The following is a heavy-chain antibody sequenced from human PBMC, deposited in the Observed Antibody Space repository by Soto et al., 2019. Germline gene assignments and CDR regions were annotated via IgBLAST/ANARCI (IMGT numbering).Heavy chain of an antibody. Sequence: PGGSLRLSCTGSGFTFGDYAVSWFRQAPGKGLECVGFIRSKAYGETTDYAASVKGRFTISRDDSRTIAYLRMNSLKTEDTATYYCSRGFCANTSYPLFDFCGQGTLVTVSS. CDR3: SRGFCANTSYPLFDF. V-gene: IGHV3-49*03. J-gene: IGHJ4*02. CDR1: GFTFGDYA. CDR2: IRSKAYGETT. D-gene: IGHD2-21*01.